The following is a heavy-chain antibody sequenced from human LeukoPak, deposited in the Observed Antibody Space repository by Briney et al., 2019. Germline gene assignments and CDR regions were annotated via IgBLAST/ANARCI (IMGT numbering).Heavy chain of an antibody. D-gene: IGHD2-21*02. CDR2: IYTSGST. J-gene: IGHJ5*02. Sequence: PSETLSLTCTVSGGSISSYYWSWIRQPAGKGLEWIGRIYTSGSTNYNPSLKSRVTMSVDTSKNQFSLKLSSVTAADTAVYYCARDADKCGGGCYENWFDPWGQGTLVTVSS. CDR1: GGSISSYY. V-gene: IGHV4-4*07. CDR3: ARDADKCGGGCYENWFDP.